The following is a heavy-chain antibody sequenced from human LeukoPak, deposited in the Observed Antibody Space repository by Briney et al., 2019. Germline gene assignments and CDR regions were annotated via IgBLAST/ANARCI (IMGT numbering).Heavy chain of an antibody. Sequence: GGSLRLSCAASGFTFSSYSMNWVRQAPGKGLEWVSSISSSSSYIYYADSVKGRFTISRDNAKNSLYLQMNSLRAEDTAVYYCARIVVVPAAIPFDYWGQGTLVTVSS. CDR2: ISSSSSYI. V-gene: IGHV3-21*01. CDR3: ARIVVVPAAIPFDY. J-gene: IGHJ4*02. D-gene: IGHD2-2*01. CDR1: GFTFSSYS.